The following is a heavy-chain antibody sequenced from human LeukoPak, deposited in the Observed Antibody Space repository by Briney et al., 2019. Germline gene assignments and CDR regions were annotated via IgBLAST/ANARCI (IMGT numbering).Heavy chain of an antibody. Sequence: GGSLRLSCAASGFTVSRNYMSWVRQAPGKGLEWVSLIYSGGSTYYADSVKGRFTISRDNSEDTLYVQMNSLRAEDSAVYYCAAHSSGYLGWFDPWGQGTLVTVSS. V-gene: IGHV3-66*01. CDR1: GFTVSRNY. CDR2: IYSGGST. D-gene: IGHD3-22*01. CDR3: AAHSSGYLGWFDP. J-gene: IGHJ5*02.